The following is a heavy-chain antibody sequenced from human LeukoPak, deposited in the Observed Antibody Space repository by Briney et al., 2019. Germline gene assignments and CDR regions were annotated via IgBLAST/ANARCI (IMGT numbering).Heavy chain of an antibody. CDR3: AKSLYSSGWYVFDY. V-gene: IGHV3-23*01. CDR1: GLTFSNYA. D-gene: IGHD6-19*01. J-gene: IGHJ4*02. CDR2: VSGSGASI. Sequence: GGSLRLSCVVSGLTFSNYAMTWVRQAPGKGLEWVSVVSGSGASIDYADPVKGRFTISRDNSKNTLYLLMNSLRAEDTAVYYCAKSLYSSGWYVFDYWGQGTLVTVSS.